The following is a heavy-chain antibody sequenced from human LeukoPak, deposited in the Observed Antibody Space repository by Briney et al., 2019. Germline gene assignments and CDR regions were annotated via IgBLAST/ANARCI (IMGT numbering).Heavy chain of an antibody. V-gene: IGHV4-59*08. Sequence: SETLSLTCTVSGGSISSYYWSWIRQPPGKGLEWIGYIYYSGSTNYNPSLKSRVTISVDTSKNQFSLKLSSVTAADTAVYYCARAPLWFGELSLAFDIWGQGTMVTVSS. CDR2: IYYSGST. J-gene: IGHJ3*02. CDR1: GGSISSYY. D-gene: IGHD3-10*01. CDR3: ARAPLWFGELSLAFDI.